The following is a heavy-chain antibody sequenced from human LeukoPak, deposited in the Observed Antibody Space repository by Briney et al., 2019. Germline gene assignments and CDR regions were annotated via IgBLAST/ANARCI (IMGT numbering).Heavy chain of an antibody. D-gene: IGHD3-10*01. J-gene: IGHJ4*02. CDR3: TTEITMVRGVIIRRRKVPVDY. CDR2: IKSKTDGGTT. Sequence: PGGSLRLSCAASGFTFGNAWMSWVRQAPGKGLEWVGRIKSKTDGGTTDYAAPVKGRFTISREDSKNALYLQMNSLKTEDTAVYYCTTEITMVRGVIIRRRKVPVDYWGQGTLVTVSS. CDR1: GFTFGNAW. V-gene: IGHV3-15*01.